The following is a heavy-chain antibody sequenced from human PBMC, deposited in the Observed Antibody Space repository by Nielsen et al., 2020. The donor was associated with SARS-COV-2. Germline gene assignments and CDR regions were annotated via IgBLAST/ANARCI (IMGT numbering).Heavy chain of an antibody. CDR2: IWYDGSNK. CDR1: GFTFSSYG. D-gene: IGHD5-18*01. J-gene: IGHJ3*02. Sequence: GGSLRLSCAASGFTFSSYGMHWVRQAPGKGLEWVAVIWYDGSNKYYADSVKGRFTISRDNSKNTLYLQMNSLRAEDTAVYYCASLGGYSYSDAFDIWGQGTMVTVSS. V-gene: IGHV3-33*01. CDR3: ASLGGYSYSDAFDI.